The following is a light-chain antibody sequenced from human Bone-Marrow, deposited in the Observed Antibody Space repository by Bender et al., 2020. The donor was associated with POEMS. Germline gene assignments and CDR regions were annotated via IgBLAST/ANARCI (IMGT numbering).Light chain of an antibody. CDR1: KLEDKY. Sequence: SYELAQPPSVSVSPGQTATITCTGNKLEDKYASWYQQKPGQSPVLVIYEDNKRPSGIPARFSGSKSGTSASLAISDIQSEDEGDYYCSSWDDSLSGWVFGGGTKLTVL. CDR3: SSWDDSLSGWV. CDR2: EDN. V-gene: IGLV3-1*01. J-gene: IGLJ3*02.